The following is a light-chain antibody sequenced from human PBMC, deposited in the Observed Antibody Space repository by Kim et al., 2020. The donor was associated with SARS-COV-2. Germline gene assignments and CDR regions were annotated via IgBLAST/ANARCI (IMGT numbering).Light chain of an antibody. CDR1: QSVSSH. J-gene: IGKJ5*01. V-gene: IGKV3-11*01. Sequence: EIVLTQSPATPSLSPGERATLSCRASQSVSSHLAWYQQKPGQAPRLLIYDASNRAPGIPARFSGSGSGTDFTLTIYSLEPEDFAVYYCQQRYNWPITFGQGTRLEIK. CDR3: QQRYNWPIT. CDR2: DAS.